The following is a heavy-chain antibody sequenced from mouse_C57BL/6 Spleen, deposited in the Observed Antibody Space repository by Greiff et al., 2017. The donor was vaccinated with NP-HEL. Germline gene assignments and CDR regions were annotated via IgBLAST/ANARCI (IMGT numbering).Heavy chain of an antibody. CDR1: GYTFTSYW. J-gene: IGHJ3*01. CDR2: IYPGSGST. CDR3: ARSLTGTWFAY. V-gene: IGHV1-55*01. D-gene: IGHD4-1*01. Sequence: QVHVKQPGAELVKPGASVKMSCKASGYTFTSYWITWVKQRPGQGLEWIGDIYPGSGSTNYNEKFKSKATLTVDTSSSTAYMQLSSLTSEDSAVYYCARSLTGTWFAYWGQGTLVTVSA.